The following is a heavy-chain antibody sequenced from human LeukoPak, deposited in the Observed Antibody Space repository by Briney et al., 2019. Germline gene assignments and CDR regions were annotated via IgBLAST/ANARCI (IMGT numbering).Heavy chain of an antibody. CDR3: AKGSKEVLFTRDHHMDV. CDR2: IKQDGSEK. Sequence: GGSLRLSCATSGFTFWNYWMSWVRLAPGKGLEWLANIKQDGSEKYYVDSVKGRFTISRDNAKNSLYLQMNSLRAEDTAVYYCAKGSKEVLFTRDHHMDVWGKGTTVTISS. CDR1: GFTFWNYW. D-gene: IGHD3-3*01. V-gene: IGHV3-7*01. J-gene: IGHJ6*03.